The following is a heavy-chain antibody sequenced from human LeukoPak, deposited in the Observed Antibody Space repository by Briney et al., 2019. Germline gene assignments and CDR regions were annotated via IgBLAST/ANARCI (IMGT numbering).Heavy chain of an antibody. CDR3: ARGGKGSLRYFDWSYPVDY. Sequence: ASVKVSCKASGYTFTGYYMHWVRQAPGQGLEWMGWINPNSGGTNYEQKFQGRVTMTRDTSISTAYMELSRLRSDDTAVYYCARGGKGSLRYFDWSYPVDYWGQGTLVTVSS. V-gene: IGHV1-2*02. D-gene: IGHD3-9*01. CDR2: INPNSGGT. CDR1: GYTFTGYY. J-gene: IGHJ4*02.